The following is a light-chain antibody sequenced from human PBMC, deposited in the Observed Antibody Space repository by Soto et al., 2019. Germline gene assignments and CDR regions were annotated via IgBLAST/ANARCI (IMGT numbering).Light chain of an antibody. CDR2: AAS. J-gene: IGKJ4*01. Sequence: DIQMTQSPSSLSASVRARVTVTCRASQSIGRYLNWYQQKPGIAPKPLIYAASTLQSGVPSRFSGSGSGTDFTLTISSLQPEDFATYCCQQSYTIPLTFGGGTKVDIK. V-gene: IGKV1-39*01. CDR3: QQSYTIPLT. CDR1: QSIGRY.